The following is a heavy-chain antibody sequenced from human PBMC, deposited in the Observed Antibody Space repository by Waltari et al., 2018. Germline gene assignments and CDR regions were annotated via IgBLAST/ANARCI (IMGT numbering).Heavy chain of an antibody. Sequence: EVQLVQSGAEVKKPGESLKISCKGSGYSFTSYWIGWVRQMPGKGLEWMGTIYPGDADTRYSPSFQGQVTISADKSISTAYLQWSSLKASDTAMYYCARLYDYIWGSYRPYQRAFDIWGQGTMVTVSS. CDR3: ARLYDYIWGSYRPYQRAFDI. CDR2: IYPGDADT. CDR1: GYSFTSYW. V-gene: IGHV5-51*01. J-gene: IGHJ3*02. D-gene: IGHD3-16*02.